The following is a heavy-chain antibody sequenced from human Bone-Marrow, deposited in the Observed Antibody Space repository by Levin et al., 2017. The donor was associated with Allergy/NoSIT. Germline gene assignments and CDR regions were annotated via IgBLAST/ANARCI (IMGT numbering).Heavy chain of an antibody. D-gene: IGHD6-13*01. J-gene: IGHJ5*02. CDR2: INAGNGNT. CDR1: GYTFTSYA. V-gene: IGHV1-3*01. CDR3: ARVRSLLVRGWFDP. Sequence: GESLKISCKASGYTFTSYAMHWVRQAPGQRLEWMGWINAGNGNTKYSQKFQGRVTITRDTSASTAYMELSSLRSEDTAVYYCARVRSLLVRGWFDPWGQGTLVTVSS.